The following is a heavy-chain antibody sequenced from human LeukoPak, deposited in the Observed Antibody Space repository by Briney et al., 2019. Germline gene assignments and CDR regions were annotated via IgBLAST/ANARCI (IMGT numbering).Heavy chain of an antibody. CDR1: GFTFSSYW. CDR2: IKRDESEK. CDR3: ARDSGGALDQ. J-gene: IGHJ4*02. D-gene: IGHD3-16*01. Sequence: GGSLRLSCAASGFTFSSYWMAWVRQAPGNGLEWVANIKRDESEKYYADSVKGRFTISRGNAKNPLYLQMNSLSAEDSAVYYCARDSGGALDQWGQGTLVTVSS. V-gene: IGHV3-7*03.